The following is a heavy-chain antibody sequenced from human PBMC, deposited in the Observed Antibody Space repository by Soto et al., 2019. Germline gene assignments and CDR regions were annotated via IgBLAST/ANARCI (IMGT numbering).Heavy chain of an antibody. CDR2: FYNSGNT. CDR1: GESICNYY. D-gene: IGHD6-19*01. Sequence: SATLSLTCAVSGESICNYYWTWHRQPPGKGLEWIGWFYNSGNTVYNPSLNSRVTISVDTSNNQFSLRVNSVTAADTAVYYCASTKKWLAFDYWGQGALVTVSS. V-gene: IGHV4-59*01. J-gene: IGHJ4*02. CDR3: ASTKKWLAFDY.